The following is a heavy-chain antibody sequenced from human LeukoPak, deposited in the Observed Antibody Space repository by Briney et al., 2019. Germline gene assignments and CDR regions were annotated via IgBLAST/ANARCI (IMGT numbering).Heavy chain of an antibody. V-gene: IGHV4-38-2*02. CDR3: ARGRGDIVVVPAARGVVDV. Sequence: SETLSLTCTVSGYSISSGYYWGWIRQPPGKGLEWIGSIYHSGSTYYNPSLKSRVTISVDTSKNQFSLKLSSVTAADTAVYYCARGRGDIVVVPAARGVVDVWGQGTTVTVSS. CDR2: IYHSGST. D-gene: IGHD2-2*01. CDR1: GYSISSGYY. J-gene: IGHJ6*02.